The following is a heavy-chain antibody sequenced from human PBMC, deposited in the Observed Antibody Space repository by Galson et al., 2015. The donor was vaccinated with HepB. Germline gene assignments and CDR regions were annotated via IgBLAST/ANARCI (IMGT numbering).Heavy chain of an antibody. CDR3: ARPIAAAGPSSYYFDY. V-gene: IGHV4-39*01. CDR2: IYYSGST. J-gene: IGHJ4*02. D-gene: IGHD6-13*01. CDR1: GGSISSSSYY. Sequence: ETLSLTCTVSGGSISSSSYYWGWIRQPPGKGLEWIGNIYYSGSTYYNPSLKSRVTISVDTSKNQFSLKLSSVTAADTAVYYCARPIAAAGPSSYYFDYWGQGTLVTVSS.